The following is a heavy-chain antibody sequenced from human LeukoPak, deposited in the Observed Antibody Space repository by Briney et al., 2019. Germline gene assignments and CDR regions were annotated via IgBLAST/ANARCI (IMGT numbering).Heavy chain of an antibody. CDR1: GYTFTSYG. CDR2: ISAYNGNT. J-gene: IGHJ5*02. Sequence: ASVKVSCKASGYTFTSYGISWVRQAPGQGLEWMGWISAYNGNTNYAQKLQGRVTMTTDTSTSTAYMELRSLRSDDTAVYYCAKDQHSSGYSPGFDPWGQGTLVTVSS. D-gene: IGHD3-22*01. CDR3: AKDQHSSGYSPGFDP. V-gene: IGHV1-18*01.